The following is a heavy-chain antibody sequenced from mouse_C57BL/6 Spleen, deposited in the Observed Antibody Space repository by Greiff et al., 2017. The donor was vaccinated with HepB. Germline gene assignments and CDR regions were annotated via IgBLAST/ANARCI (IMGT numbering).Heavy chain of an antibody. CDR1: GFTFNTYA. CDR2: IRSKSSNYAT. J-gene: IGHJ4*01. Sequence: GGGLVQPKGSLKLSCAASGFTFNTYAMHWVRQAPGKGLEWVARIRSKSSNYATYYADSVKDRFTISRDDSQSMLYLQMNNLKTEDTAMYYCVRETPYYYGSSYAMDYWGQGTSVTVSS. D-gene: IGHD1-1*01. V-gene: IGHV10-3*01. CDR3: VRETPYYYGSSYAMDY.